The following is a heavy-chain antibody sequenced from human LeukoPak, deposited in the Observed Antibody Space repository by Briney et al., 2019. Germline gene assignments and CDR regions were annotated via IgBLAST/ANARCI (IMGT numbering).Heavy chain of an antibody. V-gene: IGHV3-21*01. D-gene: IGHD6-13*01. Sequence: PGGSLRLSCAASGFTFSSYSMNWVRQAPGKGLEWVSSISSSSSYIYYADSVKGRFTISRDNAKNSLYLQMNSLRAEDTAVYYCARPPYSSSWYGDYWGQGTLVTVSS. CDR1: GFTFSSYS. J-gene: IGHJ4*02. CDR3: ARPPYSSSWYGDY. CDR2: ISSSSSYI.